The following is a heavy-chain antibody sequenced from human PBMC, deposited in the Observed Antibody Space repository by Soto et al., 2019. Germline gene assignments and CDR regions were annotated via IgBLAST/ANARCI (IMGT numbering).Heavy chain of an antibody. D-gene: IGHD6-13*01. CDR1: GFTFSSYA. J-gene: IGHJ1*01. V-gene: IGHV3-64D*06. Sequence: GGSLSLSCSASGFTFSSYAMHWVRQAPGKGLEYVSAISSNGGSTYYADSVKGRFTISRDNSKNTLYLQMSSLRAEDTAVYYCVKWIPIIAAAGTIRTGLAEYFQHWGQGTLVTVSS. CDR3: VKWIPIIAAAGTIRTGLAEYFQH. CDR2: ISSNGGST.